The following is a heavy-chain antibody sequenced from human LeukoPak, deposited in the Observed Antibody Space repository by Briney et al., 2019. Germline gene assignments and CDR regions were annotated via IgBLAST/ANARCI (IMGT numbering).Heavy chain of an antibody. CDR3: ARGEGGYNYAF. Sequence: GEALKISCKASGYSFTSYWIAWVRQMPGKGLESMGIINHADSDTRYSLSIQGQVTISADRSISTAYLQWSSLKASDTAMYYCARGEGGYNYAFWGQGTLVSVSS. V-gene: IGHV5-51*01. J-gene: IGHJ4*02. D-gene: IGHD5-24*01. CDR1: GYSFTSYW. CDR2: INHADSDT.